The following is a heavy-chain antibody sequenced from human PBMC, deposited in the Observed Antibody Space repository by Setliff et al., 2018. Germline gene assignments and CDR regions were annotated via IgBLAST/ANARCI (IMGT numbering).Heavy chain of an antibody. Sequence: SVKVSCKASGATFSSYGISWVRQAPGQGLEWMGGTIPMFGTTEYAQKFQGRLAIITDESTNTAFMQLSSLRSDDTAVYYCVREGVDRRSSTDYRYYMDVWGKGTTVTAP. CDR2: TIPMFGTT. D-gene: IGHD6-6*01. V-gene: IGHV1-69*05. CDR1: GATFSSYG. CDR3: VREGVDRRSSTDYRYYMDV. J-gene: IGHJ6*03.